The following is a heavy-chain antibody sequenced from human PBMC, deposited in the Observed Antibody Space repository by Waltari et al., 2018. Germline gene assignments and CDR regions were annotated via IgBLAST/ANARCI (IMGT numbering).Heavy chain of an antibody. CDR1: GFTFSSYS. Sequence: EVQLVESGGGLVQPGGSLRLSCAASGFTFSSYSMNWVRQAPGKGLEWVSYISSSSSTIYYADSVKGRFTISRDNAKNSLYLQMNSLRAEDTAVYYCARCFLRSSHPVGYHWFDPWGQGTLVTVSS. CDR3: ARCFLRSSHPVGYHWFDP. V-gene: IGHV3-48*01. D-gene: IGHD2-8*02. CDR2: ISSSSSTI. J-gene: IGHJ5*02.